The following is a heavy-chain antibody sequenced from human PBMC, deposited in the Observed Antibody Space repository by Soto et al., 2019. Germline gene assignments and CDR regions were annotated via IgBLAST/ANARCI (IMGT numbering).Heavy chain of an antibody. CDR2: INAGNGNT. CDR3: ATGIVVVPVATPPAYYYYGRAV. Sequence: SVKVSCKASGYTFTSYAMHWVRQAPGQRLEWMGWINAGNGNTKYSQKFQGRVTITRDTSASTAYMELSSLRSEDTAVYYCATGIVVVPVATPPAYYYYGRAVWGKGTGVPVS. V-gene: IGHV1-3*01. CDR1: GYTFTSYA. J-gene: IGHJ6*04. D-gene: IGHD2-2*01.